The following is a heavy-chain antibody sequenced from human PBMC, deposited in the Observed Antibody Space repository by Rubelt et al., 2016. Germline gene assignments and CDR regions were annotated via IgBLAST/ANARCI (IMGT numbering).Heavy chain of an antibody. CDR2: LYHSGST. J-gene: IGHJ4*02. CDR1: GGSISSSSYY. CDR3: ARAGTYRAFDRVDY. Sequence: QLQLQESGPGLVKPSETLSLTCTVSGGSISSSSYYWGWIRQPPGKGLEWIGELYHSGSTTYNPSLKSRVTISVDTSKSQFSLRLSSVTAADTDVYYCARAGTYRAFDRVDYWGQGNLVTVSS. D-gene: IGHD1-1*01. V-gene: IGHV4-39*07.